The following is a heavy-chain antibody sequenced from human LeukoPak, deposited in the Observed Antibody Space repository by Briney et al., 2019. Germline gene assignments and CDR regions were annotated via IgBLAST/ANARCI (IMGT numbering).Heavy chain of an antibody. CDR3: ARGKVVVAFDY. Sequence: SETLSLTCAVYGGSFSGYYWSWIRQPPGKGLEWIGEINHSGSTNYNPFLKSRVTISVDTSKNQFSLKLSSVTAADTAVYYCARGKVVVAFDYWGQGTLVTVSS. CDR2: INHSGST. V-gene: IGHV4-34*01. D-gene: IGHD3-22*01. J-gene: IGHJ4*02. CDR1: GGSFSGYY.